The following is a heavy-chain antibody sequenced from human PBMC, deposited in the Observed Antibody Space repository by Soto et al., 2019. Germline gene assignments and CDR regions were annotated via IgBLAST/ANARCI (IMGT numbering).Heavy chain of an antibody. J-gene: IGHJ4*02. CDR1: GFTFSSYW. CDR2: IKGDGSET. D-gene: IGHD5-12*01. Sequence: PGGSLRLSCAASGFTFSSYWMHWVRQAPGKGLVWVSRIKGDGSETNYADSVKGRFTISRDNAKNTLYLQLNSLRAEDTAVYYCIRGNSGYGNFGYWGQGTRVTVSS. CDR3: IRGNSGYGNFGY. V-gene: IGHV3-74*01.